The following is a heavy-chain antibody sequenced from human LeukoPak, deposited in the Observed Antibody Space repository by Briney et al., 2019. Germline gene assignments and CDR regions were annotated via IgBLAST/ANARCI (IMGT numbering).Heavy chain of an antibody. Sequence: ASVKVSCKVSGYTLTELSMHWVRQAPGKGLEWMGGFDPEDGETIYAQKFQGRVTMTEDTSTDTAYMELSSLRSEDTAVYYCATEGFNYYDSSGYSFDYWGQGTPVTVSS. J-gene: IGHJ4*02. CDR1: GYTLTELS. CDR3: ATEGFNYYDSSGYSFDY. CDR2: FDPEDGET. V-gene: IGHV1-24*01. D-gene: IGHD3-22*01.